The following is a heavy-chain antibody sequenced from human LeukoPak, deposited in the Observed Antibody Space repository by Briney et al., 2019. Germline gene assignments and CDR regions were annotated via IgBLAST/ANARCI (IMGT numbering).Heavy chain of an antibody. CDR2: IIPIFGTA. CDR1: GGTFSSYA. J-gene: IGHJ4*02. V-gene: IGHV1-69*13. Sequence: SVKVSCKASGGTFSSYAISWVRQAPGQGLEWMGGIIPIFGTANYAQKFQGRVTITADESTSTAYMELSSLRSEDTAVYYCARVPEGDILTGYFDYWGQGTLVTVSS. D-gene: IGHD3-9*01. CDR3: ARVPEGDILTGYFDY.